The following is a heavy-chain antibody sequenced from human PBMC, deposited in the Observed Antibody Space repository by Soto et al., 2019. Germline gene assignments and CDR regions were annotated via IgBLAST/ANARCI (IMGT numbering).Heavy chain of an antibody. V-gene: IGHV4-31*03. CDR1: GGSISSDRYF. J-gene: IGHJ6*02. D-gene: IGHD3-10*01. CDR3: ARGHTTFGFYYYGLDV. CDR2: ILNSGST. Sequence: QVQLQESGPGLVKPSQTLSLSCSVSGGSISSDRYFWSWVRQHPGKGLEWIAYILNSGSTYFNPSLRGGVRIAVDMSKSHLSLNLSSVTAAETAVYYCARGHTTFGFYYYGLDVWGQGATVIVSS.